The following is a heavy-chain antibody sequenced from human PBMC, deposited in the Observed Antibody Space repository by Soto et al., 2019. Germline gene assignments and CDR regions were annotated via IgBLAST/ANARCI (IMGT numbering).Heavy chain of an antibody. V-gene: IGHV5-51*01. CDR1: GYRFTSYW. CDR2: IYAGDSDT. Sequence: PGESLKISCKGSGYRFTSYWIAWVRQMPGKGLEWMGIIYAGDSDTRYGPSFQGQVTISADKSISTAYLQWSSLKASDTAMYYCARRTDGTGAYIDFWGQGTPVTAPQ. J-gene: IGHJ4*02. CDR3: ARRTDGTGAYIDF.